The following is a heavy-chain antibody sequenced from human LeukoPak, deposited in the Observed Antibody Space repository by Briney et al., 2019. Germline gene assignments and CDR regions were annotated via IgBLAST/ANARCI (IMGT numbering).Heavy chain of an antibody. Sequence: GASVKVSCKASGGTFSSYAISWVRQAPGQGLEWMGRIIPILGIANYAQKFQGRVTITADKSTSTAYMELSSLRSEDTAVYYCASFKRDGYNFHYWGQGTLVTVSS. CDR3: ASFKRDGYNFHY. J-gene: IGHJ4*02. V-gene: IGHV1-69*04. CDR2: IIPILGIA. CDR1: GGTFSSYA. D-gene: IGHD5-24*01.